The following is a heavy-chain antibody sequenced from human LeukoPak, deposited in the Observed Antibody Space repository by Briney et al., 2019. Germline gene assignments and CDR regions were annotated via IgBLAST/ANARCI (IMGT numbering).Heavy chain of an antibody. J-gene: IGHJ3*02. CDR2: ISYDGSNK. V-gene: IGHV3-30*03. CDR3: ARGGLGIGDFDI. D-gene: IGHD7-27*01. Sequence: GGSLRLSCAASGFTFSSYGMHWVRQAPGKGLEWVAVISYDGSNKYYADSVKGRFTISRDNSKNTLYLQMNSLRAEDTAVYYCARGGLGIGDFDIWGQGTMVTVSS. CDR1: GFTFSSYG.